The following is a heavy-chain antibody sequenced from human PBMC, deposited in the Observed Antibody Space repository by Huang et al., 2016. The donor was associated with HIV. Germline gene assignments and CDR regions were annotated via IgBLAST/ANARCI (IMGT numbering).Heavy chain of an antibody. CDR1: GDSVSSHY. D-gene: IGHD6-19*01. CDR2: VYDSGTT. Sequence: QVRLQESGPGLVKPSETLSLSCTVSGDSVSSHYWGWIRHPPGKGLEWIGTVYDSGTTKYNPRCKSRITISVDTSKNGFSLNSTSVSAADTAMYFCVRDQGRLAVGGIDNWFDPWGQGALVTVSS. CDR3: VRDQGRLAVGGIDNWFDP. V-gene: IGHV4-59*02. J-gene: IGHJ5*02.